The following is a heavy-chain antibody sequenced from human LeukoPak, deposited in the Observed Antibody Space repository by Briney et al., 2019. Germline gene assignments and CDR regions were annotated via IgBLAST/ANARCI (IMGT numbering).Heavy chain of an antibody. Sequence: GGSLRLSCAASGFTFSSYSMNWVRQAPGKGLEWVAYISSSTMSIYYADSVKGRFTISRDNARNSLYLQMNSLRAEDTAVYYCARDPTPTQLWFRGSFDYWGLGVLVTVSS. J-gene: IGHJ4*02. V-gene: IGHV3-48*01. CDR1: GFTFSSYS. D-gene: IGHD5-18*01. CDR3: ARDPTPTQLWFRGSFDY. CDR2: ISSSTMSI.